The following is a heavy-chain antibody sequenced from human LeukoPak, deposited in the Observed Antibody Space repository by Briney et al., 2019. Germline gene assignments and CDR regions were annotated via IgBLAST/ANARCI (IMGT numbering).Heavy chain of an antibody. Sequence: GGSLRLSCAASGFTFSNYAMSSVRQAPGKGLEWASAISGSGVITFYADSVKGRLTISRDNSRNTLYLQMNSLRAEDTAVYYCAKERWEQTRDDYFDCWGQGTLVTVSS. V-gene: IGHV3-23*01. CDR3: AKERWEQTRDDYFDC. D-gene: IGHD4-23*01. J-gene: IGHJ4*02. CDR1: GFTFSNYA. CDR2: ISGSGVIT.